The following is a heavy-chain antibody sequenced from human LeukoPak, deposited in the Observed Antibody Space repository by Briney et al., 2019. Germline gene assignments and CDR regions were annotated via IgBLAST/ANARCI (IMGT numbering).Heavy chain of an antibody. Sequence: GGSLRLSCAASGFTFSNYGMIWVRQAQGKGLECVGNRKQDGSEKRYAESVMGRFTISRDNAQTSSYRQMNSLRAEDTAVYYCARASKPWLQLTWGQGTLVTVSS. CDR3: ARASKPWLQLT. D-gene: IGHD5-24*01. J-gene: IGHJ5*02. CDR1: GFTFSNYG. V-gene: IGHV3-7*05. CDR2: RKQDGSEK.